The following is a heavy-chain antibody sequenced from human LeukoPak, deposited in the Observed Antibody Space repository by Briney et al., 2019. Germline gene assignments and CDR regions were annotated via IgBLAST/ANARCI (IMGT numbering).Heavy chain of an antibody. CDR2: ISGSGGST. CDR3: AKAGGYCSGGSCRTPQYYYYYIDV. J-gene: IGHJ6*03. CDR1: GFTFSSYA. V-gene: IGHV3-23*01. D-gene: IGHD2-15*01. Sequence: GGSLRLSCAASGFTFSSYAMSWVRQAPGKGVEWVSAISGSGGSTYYADSVKGPFTISRDNSKNTLYLQMNSLRAEDTAVYYCAKAGGYCSGGSCRTPQYYYYYIDVWGKGTTVTVSS.